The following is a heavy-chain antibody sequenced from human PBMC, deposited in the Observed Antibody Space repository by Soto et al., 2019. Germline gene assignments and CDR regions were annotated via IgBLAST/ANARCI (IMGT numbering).Heavy chain of an antibody. CDR1: GGSVSSGSYY. J-gene: IGHJ4*02. CDR3: ARVYFDWLLSVYFDY. D-gene: IGHD3-9*01. Sequence: SETLSLTCTVSGGSVSSGSYYWSWIRQPPGKGLEWIGYIYYSGSTNYNPSLKSRVTLSVDTSKNQFSLKLSSVTAADTAVYYCARVYFDWLLSVYFDYWGQGTLVTVSS. V-gene: IGHV4-61*01. CDR2: IYYSGST.